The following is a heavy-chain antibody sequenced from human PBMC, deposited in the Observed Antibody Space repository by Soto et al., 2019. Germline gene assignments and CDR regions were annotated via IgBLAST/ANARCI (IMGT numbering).Heavy chain of an antibody. D-gene: IGHD2-2*01. Sequence: PGGSLRLSCAASGFTFSSYAMHWVRQAPGKGLEWVAVISYDGSNKYYADSVKGRFTISRDNSENTLYLQMNSLRAEDTAVYYCARDPKPRYCSSTSCYLNWFDPWGQGTLVTVSS. CDR2: ISYDGSNK. CDR1: GFTFSSYA. V-gene: IGHV3-30-3*01. J-gene: IGHJ5*02. CDR3: ARDPKPRYCSSTSCYLNWFDP.